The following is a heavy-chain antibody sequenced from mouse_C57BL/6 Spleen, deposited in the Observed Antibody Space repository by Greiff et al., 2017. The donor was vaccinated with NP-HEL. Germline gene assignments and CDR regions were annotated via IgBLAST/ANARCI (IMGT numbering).Heavy chain of an antibody. Sequence: VQLQQSGPELVKPGASVKISCKASGYTFTDYYMNWVKQSHGKSLEWIGDINPNNGGTSYNQKFKGKATLTVDKSSSTAYMELRSLTSEDSAVYYCARTIYSNYAMDYWGQGTSVTVSS. D-gene: IGHD2-5*01. CDR2: INPNNGGT. J-gene: IGHJ4*01. V-gene: IGHV1-26*01. CDR1: GYTFTDYY. CDR3: ARTIYSNYAMDY.